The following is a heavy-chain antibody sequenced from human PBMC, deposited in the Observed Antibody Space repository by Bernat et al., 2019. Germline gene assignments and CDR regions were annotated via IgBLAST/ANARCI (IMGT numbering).Heavy chain of an antibody. J-gene: IGHJ4*02. CDR3: GRDHPDFFDS. CDR2: ISYDGTTK. Sequence: QVQLVESGGGVVQPGTSLRLSCAASGFMFNTYGMLWVRLAPGKGLEWVAVISYDGTTKHYIESVRDRFTISRDDSKYTLYLQMNSLRAEDTAVYYCGRDHPDFFDSWGQGTLVTVSS. CDR1: GFMFNTYG. V-gene: IGHV3-33*01.